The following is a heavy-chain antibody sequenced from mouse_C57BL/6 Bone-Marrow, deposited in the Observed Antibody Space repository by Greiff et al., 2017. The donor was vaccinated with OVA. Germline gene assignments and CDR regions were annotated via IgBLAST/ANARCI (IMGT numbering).Heavy chain of an antibody. J-gene: IGHJ4*01. V-gene: IGHV5-16*01. CDR2: INYDGSST. CDR3: ARDRYGSGNYYAMDY. Sequence: DVHLVESEGGLVQPGSSMKLSCTASGFTFSDYYMAWVRQVPEKGLEWVANINYDGSSTYYLDSLKSRFIISRDNAKNILYLQMSSLKSEDTATYYCARDRYGSGNYYAMDYWGQGTSVTVSS. CDR1: GFTFSDYY. D-gene: IGHD1-1*01.